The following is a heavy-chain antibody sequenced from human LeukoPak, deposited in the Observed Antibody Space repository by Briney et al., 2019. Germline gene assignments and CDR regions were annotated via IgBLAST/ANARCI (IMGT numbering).Heavy chain of an antibody. CDR3: AREWVVIGYFDY. J-gene: IGHJ4*02. V-gene: IGHV4-34*01. CDR2: INHSGST. D-gene: IGHD2-21*01. CDR1: GXX. Sequence: GXXXXXIXXPXGXXXXWIGEINHSGSTNYNPSLKSRVTISVDTSKNQFSLKLSSVTAADTAVYYCAREWVVIGYFDYWGQGTLVTVSS.